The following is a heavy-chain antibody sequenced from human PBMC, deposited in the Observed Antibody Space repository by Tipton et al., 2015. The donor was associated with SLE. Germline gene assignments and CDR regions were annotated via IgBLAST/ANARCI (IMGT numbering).Heavy chain of an antibody. D-gene: IGHD6-19*01. CDR1: GYTFTHYD. V-gene: IGHV1-8*02. CDR3: ARSGGSYFFDY. Sequence: QSGPEVKKPGASVKVSCKTSGYTFTHYDINWVRQAPGQGLEYMGWMNPNSDNTGYTEKFQGRVTMTRDTSLATAYMELNSLSSEDTALYYCARSGGSYFFDYWGQGALVTVSS. J-gene: IGHJ4*02. CDR2: MNPNSDNT.